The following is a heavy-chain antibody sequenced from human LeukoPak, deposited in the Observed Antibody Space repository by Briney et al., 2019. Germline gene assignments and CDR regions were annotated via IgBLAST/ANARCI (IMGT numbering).Heavy chain of an antibody. J-gene: IGHJ6*03. CDR3: AKDPGRPIFGDMDV. CDR2: ISGSGGST. D-gene: IGHD3-9*01. CDR1: GFTLSRYW. V-gene: IGHV3-23*01. Sequence: GGSLRLSCAAPGFTLSRYWMHWVRQAPGKGLEWVSAISGSGGSTYYADSVKGRFTISRDNSKNTLYLQMNSLRAEDTAVYYCAKDPGRPIFGDMDVWGKGTTVTVSS.